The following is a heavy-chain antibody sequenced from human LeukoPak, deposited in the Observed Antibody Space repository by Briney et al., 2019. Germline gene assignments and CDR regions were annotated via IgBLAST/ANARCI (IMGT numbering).Heavy chain of an antibody. J-gene: IGHJ4*02. CDR3: ASSTLSGTARSFDY. V-gene: IGHV3-23*01. CDR2: ISGSGTST. CDR1: GFTFSSSA. D-gene: IGHD6-6*01. Sequence: EGSLRLSCAASGFTFSSSALSWVRQAPGKGLEWVSTISGSGTSTYYADSVKGRFTISRDNSKKTLYLQMNSLRVEDTAVYFCASSTLSGTARSFDYWGQGTLVTVSS.